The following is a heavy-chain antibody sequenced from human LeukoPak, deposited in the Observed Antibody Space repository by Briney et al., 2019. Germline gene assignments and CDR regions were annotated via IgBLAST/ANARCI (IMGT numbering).Heavy chain of an antibody. J-gene: IGHJ4*02. Sequence: PSETLSLTCTVSGGSTSSYYSSWMRQPPGKGLEWIGYIYYSGSTNYNPSLKSRVTISVDTSKNQFSLKLSSVTAADTAVYYCARGPMVRGKAFDYWGQGTLVTVSS. CDR1: GGSTSSYY. CDR3: ARGPMVRGKAFDY. D-gene: IGHD3-10*01. CDR2: IYYSGST. V-gene: IGHV4-59*01.